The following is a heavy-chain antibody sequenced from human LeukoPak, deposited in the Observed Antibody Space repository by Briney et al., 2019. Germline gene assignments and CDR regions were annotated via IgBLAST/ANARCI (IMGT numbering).Heavy chain of an antibody. V-gene: IGHV3-30*03. CDR2: ISYDGSNK. CDR3: ATLYGGRRADGY. CDR1: GFTFSSYG. J-gene: IGHJ4*02. Sequence: GGSLRLSCAASGFTFSSYGMHWVRQAPGKGLEWVAVISYDGSNKYYADSVKGRFTISRDNSKNTLYLQMNSLRPDDTAVYYCATLYGGRRADGYWGQGTLVIVSS. D-gene: IGHD2-15*01.